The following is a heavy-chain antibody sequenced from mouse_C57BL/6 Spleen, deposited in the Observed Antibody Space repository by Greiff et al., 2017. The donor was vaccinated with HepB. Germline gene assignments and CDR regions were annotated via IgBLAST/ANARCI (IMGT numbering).Heavy chain of an antibody. CDR3: AREDSYYGSSYPAWFAY. CDR2: ISSGGSYT. CDR1: GFTFSSYG. D-gene: IGHD1-1*01. J-gene: IGHJ3*01. V-gene: IGHV5-6*01. Sequence: EVKLVESGGDLVKPGGSLKLSCAASGFTFSSYGMSWVRQTPDKRLEWVATISSGGSYTYYPDSVKGRFTISRDNAKNTLYLQMSSLKSEDTAMYYCAREDSYYGSSYPAWFAYWGQGTLVTVSA.